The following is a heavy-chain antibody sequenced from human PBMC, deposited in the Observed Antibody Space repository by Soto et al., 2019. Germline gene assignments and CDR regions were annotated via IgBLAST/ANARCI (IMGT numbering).Heavy chain of an antibody. D-gene: IGHD6-19*01. CDR3: ARSRLSGWDSYS. CDR2: VYHTGNS. CDR1: GGSVSSGDYY. V-gene: IGHV4-61*08. J-gene: IGHJ4*02. Sequence: QVQLQESGPGLVKPSETLSLTCTVSGGSVSSGDYYWTWIRQPPGKGLEWIGYVYHTGNSNYNLSRQIPLTISVAPSKTQFSLQLTSVTAADTAVYYCARSRLSGWDSYSWGQGTLVTVSS.